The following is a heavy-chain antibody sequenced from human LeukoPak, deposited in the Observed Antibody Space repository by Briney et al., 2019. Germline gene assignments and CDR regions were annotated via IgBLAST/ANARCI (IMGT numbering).Heavy chain of an antibody. CDR1: GGSISSSSYS. CDR3: ARSYYWYFDY. V-gene: IGHV4-39*01. CDR2: IYYSGST. J-gene: IGHJ4*02. D-gene: IGHD3-10*01. Sequence: SETLSLTCTVSGGSISSSSYSWGWIRQPPGKGLEWIGSIYYSGSTYYNPSLKSRVTISVDTSKNQFSLKLSSVTAADTAVYYCARSYYWYFDYWGQGTLVTVSS.